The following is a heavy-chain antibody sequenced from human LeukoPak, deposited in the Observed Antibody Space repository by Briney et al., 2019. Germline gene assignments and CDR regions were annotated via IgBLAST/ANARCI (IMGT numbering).Heavy chain of an antibody. Sequence: PSETLSLTCTVSGGSISSYYWSWIRQPPGKGLEWIGYIYYSGSTNYNPSLKSRVTISVDTSKNQFSLKLSSVTAADTAVYYCARAEYSSSHFDYWGQGTLVTVSS. CDR1: GGSISSYY. CDR3: ARAEYSSSHFDY. J-gene: IGHJ4*02. CDR2: IYYSGST. D-gene: IGHD6-6*01. V-gene: IGHV4-59*01.